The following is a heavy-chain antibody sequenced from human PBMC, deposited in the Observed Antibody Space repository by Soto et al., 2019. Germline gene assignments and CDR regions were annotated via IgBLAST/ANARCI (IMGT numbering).Heavy chain of an antibody. CDR2: INPNSGGT. Sequence: ASVKVSCKASGYTFTGYYMHWVRQAPGQGLEWMGWINPNSGGTNYAQKFQGWVTMTRDTSISTAYRELSRLRSDDTAVYYCARVGRVLRYFVWFPNRNSASFDYWGQGTLVTVSS. CDR3: ARVGRVLRYFVWFPNRNSASFDY. V-gene: IGHV1-2*04. D-gene: IGHD3-9*01. CDR1: GYTFTGYY. J-gene: IGHJ4*02.